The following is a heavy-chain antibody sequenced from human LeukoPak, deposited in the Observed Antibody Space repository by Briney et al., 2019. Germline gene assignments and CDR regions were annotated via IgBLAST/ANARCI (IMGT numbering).Heavy chain of an antibody. CDR2: INHSGGT. Sequence: SETLSLTCAVYGGSFSGYYWSWIRQPPGKGLEWIGEINHSGGTNYNPSLKSRVTISVDTSKNQFSLKLSSVTAADTAVYYCASQNDSGSYWGFDYWGQGTLVTVSS. CDR1: GGSFSGYY. J-gene: IGHJ4*02. D-gene: IGHD1-26*01. V-gene: IGHV4-34*01. CDR3: ASQNDSGSYWGFDY.